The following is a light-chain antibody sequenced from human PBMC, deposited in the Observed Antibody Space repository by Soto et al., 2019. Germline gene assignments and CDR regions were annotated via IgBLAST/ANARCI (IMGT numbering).Light chain of an antibody. Sequence: QSVLTQPASVSGSPGQSITISCTGTSSDVGDYNYVSWYQHHPGKAPKLTIYDVSNRPSGVSNRFSGSKSGNTASLIISGLQAEDEADYYCSSYTSSSTWVFGGGTKLTVL. CDR3: SSYTSSSTWV. CDR1: SSDVGDYNY. J-gene: IGLJ3*02. V-gene: IGLV2-14*03. CDR2: DVS.